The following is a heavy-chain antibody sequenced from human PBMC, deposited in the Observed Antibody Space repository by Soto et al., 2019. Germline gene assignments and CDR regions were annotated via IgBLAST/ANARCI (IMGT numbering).Heavy chain of an antibody. V-gene: IGHV1-69*01. CDR3: ARGGGYCSGGSCYSYYYYGMDV. D-gene: IGHD2-15*01. CDR1: GGTFSSYA. J-gene: IGHJ6*02. Sequence: QVQLVQSGAEVKKPGSSVKVSCKASGGTFSSYAISWVRQAPGQGLEWMGGIIPIFGTANYAQKFQGRVTITADESTSTAYMELSSLRSEDTAVYYCARGGGYCSGGSCYSYYYYGMDVWGQGTTVTVSS. CDR2: IIPIFGTA.